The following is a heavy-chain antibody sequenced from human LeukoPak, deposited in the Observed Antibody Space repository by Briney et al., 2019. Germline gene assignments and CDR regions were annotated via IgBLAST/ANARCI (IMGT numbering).Heavy chain of an antibody. D-gene: IGHD5-18*01. V-gene: IGHV1-2*02. Sequence: ASVKVSCKASGYTFSDYAIHWVRQAPGQGLEWMGWVNPSTGGTSYAQKFQGRVTMTRDTSISTAYYCAGEPVAAAMGTLSGAWGQGTLVTVSS. J-gene: IGHJ5*02. CDR3: A. CDR2: VNPSTGGT. CDR1: GYTFSDYA.